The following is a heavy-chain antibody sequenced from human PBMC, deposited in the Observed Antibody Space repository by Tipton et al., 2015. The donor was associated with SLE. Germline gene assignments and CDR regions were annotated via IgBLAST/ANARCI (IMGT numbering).Heavy chain of an antibody. CDR2: IYYSGST. CDR1: GGSISSHY. D-gene: IGHD5-18*01. J-gene: IGHJ3*02. CDR3: ARVDTAMADAFDI. V-gene: IGHV4-59*11. Sequence: TLSLTCTVSGGSISSHYWSWIRQPPGKGLEWIGYIYYSGSTKYNPSLKSRVTISVDTSKNQFSLKLSSVTAADTAVYYCARVDTAMADAFDIWGQGTMVTVSS.